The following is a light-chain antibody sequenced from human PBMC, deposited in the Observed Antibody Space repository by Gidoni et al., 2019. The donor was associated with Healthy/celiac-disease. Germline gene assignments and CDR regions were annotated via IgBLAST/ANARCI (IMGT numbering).Light chain of an antibody. CDR3: QQYDNLPYT. J-gene: IGKJ2*01. CDR2: DAS. CDR1: QDISNY. Sequence: DIQMTQSPSSLSASVGDRVNITCQASQDISNYLNWYQQKPGKAPKLLIYDASNLETGVPSRFSGGGSGTDFTFTISSLQLEDIATYYCQQYDNLPYTFGQGTKLEIK. V-gene: IGKV1-33*01.